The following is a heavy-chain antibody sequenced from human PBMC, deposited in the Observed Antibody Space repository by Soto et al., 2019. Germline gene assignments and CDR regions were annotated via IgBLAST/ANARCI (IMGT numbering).Heavy chain of an antibody. CDR1: GYTFTSYG. J-gene: IGHJ6*02. D-gene: IGHD3-3*01. Sequence: ASVKVSCKASGYTFTSYGISWVRRAPGEGLEWMGWISAYNGNTNYAQKFQGRVTMTTDKSTSTAYMELSSLRSEDTAVYYCARGIITIFGVAQYYYYYAMDVSGQGTTVTVSS. CDR2: ISAYNGNT. CDR3: ARGIITIFGVAQYYYYYAMDV. V-gene: IGHV1-18*01.